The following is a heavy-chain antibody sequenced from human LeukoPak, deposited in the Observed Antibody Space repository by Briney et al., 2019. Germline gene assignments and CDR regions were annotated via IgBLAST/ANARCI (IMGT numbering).Heavy chain of an antibody. CDR3: ARSDTAMAFDY. D-gene: IGHD5-18*01. J-gene: IGHJ4*02. Sequence: PSETLSLTCTVSGGSISSSSYYWGWIRQPPGKGLEWIGSIYYGGSTYYNPSLKSRVTISVDTSKNQFSLKLSSVTAADTTVYYCARSDTAMAFDYWGQGTLVTVSS. V-gene: IGHV4-39*01. CDR2: IYYGGST. CDR1: GGSISSSSYY.